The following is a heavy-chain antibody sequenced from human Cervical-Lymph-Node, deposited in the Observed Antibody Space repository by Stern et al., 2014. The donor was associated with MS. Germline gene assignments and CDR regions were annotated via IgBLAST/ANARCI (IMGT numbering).Heavy chain of an antibody. CDR2: LNPNSADP. V-gene: IGHV1-2*06. CDR1: GYIFTAFF. D-gene: IGHD3-22*01. CDR3: AREATRIVVGIDY. J-gene: IGHJ4*02. Sequence: VQLVESGTKMQKPGASLKVSCKASGYIFTAFFIHWVRQVPGQGLEWMGLLNPNSADPTYAQTFPNTVHPTTDTAIAPAYLEWSRLTSADTAVYYCAREATRIVVGIDYWGQGTQVTVSS.